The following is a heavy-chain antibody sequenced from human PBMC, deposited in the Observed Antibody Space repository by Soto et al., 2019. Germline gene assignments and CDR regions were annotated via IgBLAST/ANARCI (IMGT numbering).Heavy chain of an antibody. J-gene: IGHJ4*02. D-gene: IGHD3-10*01. Sequence: DTLSLTCAVSGYSINSDYYWGWIRQPPGKGLEWIGSVDHSGRTYYSPSLRSRLTIFIDTPKNQFSLRLTSVTAADTAMYFCAKKGYYPSGKINLFDSWGPGTLVTVSS. V-gene: IGHV4-38-2*01. CDR1: GYSINSDYY. CDR2: VDHSGRT. CDR3: AKKGYYPSGKINLFDS.